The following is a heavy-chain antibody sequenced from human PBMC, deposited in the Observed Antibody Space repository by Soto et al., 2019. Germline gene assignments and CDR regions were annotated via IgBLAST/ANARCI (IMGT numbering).Heavy chain of an antibody. CDR2: VSPDSGNA. CDR1: GSTFTDYA. D-gene: IGHD2-21*02. J-gene: IGHJ4*02. V-gene: IGHV1-8*01. CDR3: EVTTGY. Sequence: QVQVVQSRAEVKKPGASVKVSCKTSGSTFTDYAINWIRQAPGQGLEWMGWVSPDSGNAGYAPQFQGRVSMTSDRSMSTVYMELSSLRAEDTAVYFCEVTTGYWGQGTMVTVSS.